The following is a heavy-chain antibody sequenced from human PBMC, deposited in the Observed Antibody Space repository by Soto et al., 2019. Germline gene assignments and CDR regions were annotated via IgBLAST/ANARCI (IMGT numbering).Heavy chain of an antibody. CDR3: VKDESINWYSGHFRH. J-gene: IGHJ1*01. CDR2: INWNSGSI. V-gene: IGHV3-9*01. D-gene: IGHD6-13*01. Sequence: PGGSLRLSAETSGFTFDDYAIHWVRQVPGKGLEWVSGINWNSGSIGYGDSVKGRFAISRDNAKNSLHLQMNSLSAEDTAFYYCVKDESINWYSGHFRHWGQGTLVTVSS. CDR1: GFTFDDYA.